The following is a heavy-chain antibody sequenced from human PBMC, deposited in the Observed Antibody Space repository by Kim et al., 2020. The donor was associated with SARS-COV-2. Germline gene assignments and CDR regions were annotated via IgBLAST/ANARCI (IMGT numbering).Heavy chain of an antibody. J-gene: IGHJ5*02. CDR1: GYTFTSYG. CDR2: ISAYNGNT. D-gene: IGHD2-2*01. CDR3: ARVLRRGSGTYNWFDP. V-gene: IGHV1-18*04. Sequence: ASMKVSCKASGYTFTSYGISWVRQAPGQGLEWMGWISAYNGNTNYAQKLQGRVTMTTDTSTSTAYMELRSLRSDDTAVYYCARVLRRGSGTYNWFDPWGQGTLVTVSS.